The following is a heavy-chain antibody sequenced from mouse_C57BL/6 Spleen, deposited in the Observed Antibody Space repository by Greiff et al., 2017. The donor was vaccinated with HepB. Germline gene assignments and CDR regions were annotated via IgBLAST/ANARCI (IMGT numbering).Heavy chain of an antibody. CDR2: IYPSDSET. Sequence: VQLQQPGAELVRPGSSVKLSCKASGYTFTSYWMDWVKQRPGQGLEWIGNIYPSDSETHYNQKFKDKATLTVDKSSSTAYMQLSSLTSEDSAVYYCARSEDGYYLDYWGQGTTLTVSS. D-gene: IGHD2-3*01. J-gene: IGHJ2*01. V-gene: IGHV1-61*01. CDR3: ARSEDGYYLDY. CDR1: GYTFTSYW.